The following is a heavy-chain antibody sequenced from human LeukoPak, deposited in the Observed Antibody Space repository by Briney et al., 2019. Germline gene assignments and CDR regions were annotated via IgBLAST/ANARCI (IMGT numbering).Heavy chain of an antibody. CDR2: INCDGGST. Sequence: AGSLRLSCAASGFTFSSFWMYWVRQAPGKGLDWVSRINCDGGSTTYADSVKGRFTISRDNAKNTVYLQMISLRAEDTAVYYCARRRERGASDAFAFWGQGTIVTVSS. CDR1: GFTFSSFW. V-gene: IGHV3-74*01. J-gene: IGHJ3*01. CDR3: ARRRERGASDAFAF. D-gene: IGHD3-16*01.